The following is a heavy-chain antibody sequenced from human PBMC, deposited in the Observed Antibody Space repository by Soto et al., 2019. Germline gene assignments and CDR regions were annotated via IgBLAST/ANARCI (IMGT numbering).Heavy chain of an antibody. D-gene: IGHD3-10*01. J-gene: IGHJ3*02. Sequence: PGGSLRLSCAASGFTVSSNYMSWVRQAPGKGLEWVSVIYSGGSTYYADSVKGRFTISRDNSKNTLYLQMNSLRAEDTAVYYCAREMRTGSLWTDAFDIWGQGTMVTVSS. CDR3: AREMRTGSLWTDAFDI. CDR2: IYSGGST. V-gene: IGHV3-66*02. CDR1: GFTVSSNY.